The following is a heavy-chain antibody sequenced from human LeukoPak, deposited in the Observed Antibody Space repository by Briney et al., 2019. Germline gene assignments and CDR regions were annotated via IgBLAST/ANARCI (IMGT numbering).Heavy chain of an antibody. CDR3: ARHPYYDFWSGQPGYGMDV. CDR2: INHSGST. CDR1: GGSFSGYY. V-gene: IGHV4-34*01. D-gene: IGHD3-3*01. J-gene: IGHJ6*02. Sequence: SETLSLTCAVYGGSFSGYYWSWIRQPPGKGLGWIGEINHSGSTNYNPSLKSRVTISVDTSKNQFSLKLSSVTAADTAVYYCARHPYYDFWSGQPGYGMDVWGQGTTVTVSS.